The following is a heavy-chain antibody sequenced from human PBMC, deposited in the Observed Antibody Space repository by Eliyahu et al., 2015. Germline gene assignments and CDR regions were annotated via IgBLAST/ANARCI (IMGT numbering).Heavy chain of an antibody. J-gene: IGHJ4*02. CDR1: GGPISXGGYY. Sequence: QVQLQESGPGLVKPSQTLSLTCTVSGGPISXGGYYWSWIRQHPGKGLEWIGYIYYSGSTYYNPSLKSRVTTSVDTSKNQFSLKLSSVTAADTAVYYCATTRGFGEFDYWGQGTLVTVSS. CDR3: ATTRGFGEFDY. D-gene: IGHD3-10*01. V-gene: IGHV4-31*03. CDR2: IYYSGST.